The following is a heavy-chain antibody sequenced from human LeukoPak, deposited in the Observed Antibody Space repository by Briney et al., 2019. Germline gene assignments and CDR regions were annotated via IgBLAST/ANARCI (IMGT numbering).Heavy chain of an antibody. Sequence: SETLSLTCTVFGGSISSYYWSWIRQPPGKGLEWIGYIYYSGSTNYNPSLKSRVTISVDTSKNQFSLKLSSVTAADTAMYYCARGLWGGAENWFDPWGQGTLVTVSS. J-gene: IGHJ5*02. CDR3: ARGLWGGAENWFDP. CDR2: IYYSGST. D-gene: IGHD2-21*01. V-gene: IGHV4-59*01. CDR1: GGSISSYY.